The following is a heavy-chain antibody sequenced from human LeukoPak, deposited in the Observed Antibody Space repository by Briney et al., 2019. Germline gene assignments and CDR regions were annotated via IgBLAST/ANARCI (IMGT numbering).Heavy chain of an antibody. CDR3: ARAPVTSCRGAFCYPFDY. Sequence: GGSLRLSCVASGFRLSSYAMSWVRQAPGKGLEWISATSSSGPGTYYADSVRGRFTISRDNSENTLYLQMNSLRAEDAAIYYCARAPVTSCRGAFCYPFDYWGQGTRVTVSS. J-gene: IGHJ4*02. V-gene: IGHV3-23*01. CDR1: GFRLSSYA. D-gene: IGHD2-15*01. CDR2: TSSSGPGT.